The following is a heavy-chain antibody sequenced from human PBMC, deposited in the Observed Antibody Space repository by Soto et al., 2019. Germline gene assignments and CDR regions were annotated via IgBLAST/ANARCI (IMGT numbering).Heavy chain of an antibody. CDR1: GFTFSSHA. V-gene: IGHV3-30-3*01. J-gene: IGHJ4*02. CDR3: ARDQTGITITGGGRIDY. CDR2: ISYDGSNK. D-gene: IGHD1-20*01. Sequence: QVQLVESGGGAVQPGRSLRLSCAASGFTFSSHAMHWVRQAPGKGLECVAIISYDGSNKYYGDSVRGRLTISRDNSKNTIYLQMNSLRAEDTAVYYCARDQTGITITGGGRIDYWGQGTLVTVSS.